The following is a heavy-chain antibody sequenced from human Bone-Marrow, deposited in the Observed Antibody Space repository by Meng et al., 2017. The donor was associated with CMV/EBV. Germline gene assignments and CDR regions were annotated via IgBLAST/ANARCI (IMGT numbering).Heavy chain of an antibody. J-gene: IGHJ3*02. CDR2: ISSSSYI. D-gene: IGHD3-22*01. Sequence: GESLKISCAASGFTFSSYSMNWVRQAPGKGLEWVSSISSSSYIYYADSVKGRFTISRDNAKNSLYLQMNSLRAEDTAVYYCARDLEGGATLIVVPEHAFDIWGQGRMVTVSS. V-gene: IGHV3-21*01. CDR1: GFTFSSYS. CDR3: ARDLEGGATLIVVPEHAFDI.